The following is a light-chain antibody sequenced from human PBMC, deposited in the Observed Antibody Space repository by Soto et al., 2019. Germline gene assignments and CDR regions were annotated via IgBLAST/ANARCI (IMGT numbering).Light chain of an antibody. J-gene: IGKJ3*01. Sequence: DIQMTQSPSTLSASVGDRVTITCRASQSISSWLAWYQQKPGKAPKLLIYKASSIESGVPSRFSGSGSGTEFTLTISSLQTDDFATYYCQQSFTFGPGTKVDIK. V-gene: IGKV1-5*03. CDR2: KAS. CDR3: QQSFT. CDR1: QSISSW.